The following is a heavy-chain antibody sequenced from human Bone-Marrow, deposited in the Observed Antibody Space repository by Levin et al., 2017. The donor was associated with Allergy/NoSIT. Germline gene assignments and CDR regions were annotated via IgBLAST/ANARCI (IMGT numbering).Heavy chain of an antibody. CDR3: ARDLEEYSYGYVTFWY. CDR2: INPNSGGT. CDR1: GYTFTGYY. V-gene: IGHV1-2*02. Sequence: GESLKISCKASGYTFTGYYMHWVRQAPGQGLEWMGWINPNSGGTNYAQKFQGRVTMTRDTSISTAYMELSRLRSDDTAVYYCARDLEEYSYGYVTFWYWGQGTLVTVSS. D-gene: IGHD5-18*01. J-gene: IGHJ4*02.